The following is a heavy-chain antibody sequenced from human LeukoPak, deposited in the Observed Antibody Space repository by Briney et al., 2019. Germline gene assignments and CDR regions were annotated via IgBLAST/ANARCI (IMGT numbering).Heavy chain of an antibody. Sequence: ASVKVSCKASGYTFTSHGISWVRQAPGQGLEWMGWISAYNGNTNYAQKLQGRVTMTTDTSTSTAYMELRSLRSDDTAVYYCARASGYYDSSGYFGYYYYYGMDVWGQGTTVTVSS. J-gene: IGHJ6*02. V-gene: IGHV1-18*01. D-gene: IGHD3-22*01. CDR3: ARASGYYDSSGYFGYYYYYGMDV. CDR1: GYTFTSHG. CDR2: ISAYNGNT.